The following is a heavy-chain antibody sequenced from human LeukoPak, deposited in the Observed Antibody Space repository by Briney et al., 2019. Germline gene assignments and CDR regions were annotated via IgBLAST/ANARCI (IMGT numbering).Heavy chain of an antibody. V-gene: IGHV4-39*01. Sequence: PSETLSLTCTVSGGSISSSSYYWGWIRQPPGKGLEWIGSIYYSGSTYYNPSLKSRFTISVDTSKNQFSLKLSSVTAADTAVYYCATWGTAFDIWGQGTMVTVSS. CDR2: IYYSGST. CDR3: ATWGTAFDI. J-gene: IGHJ3*02. CDR1: GGSISSSSYY. D-gene: IGHD3-16*01.